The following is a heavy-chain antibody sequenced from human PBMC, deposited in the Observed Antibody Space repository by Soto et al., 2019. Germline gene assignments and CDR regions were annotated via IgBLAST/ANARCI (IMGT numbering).Heavy chain of an antibody. D-gene: IGHD6-13*01. Sequence: SETLSLTCTVSGGSISSGSYYWGWVRRPPGKWLEWIGSIYYSGNAYYNPSLKSRVAVSVDTSKNQFSLKVTSVTATDTAVYYCARHKDTSSRYLLPDFWGQGTLVTVSS. CDR3: ARHKDTSSRYLLPDF. V-gene: IGHV4-39*01. J-gene: IGHJ4*02. CDR2: IYYSGNA. CDR1: GGSISSGSYY.